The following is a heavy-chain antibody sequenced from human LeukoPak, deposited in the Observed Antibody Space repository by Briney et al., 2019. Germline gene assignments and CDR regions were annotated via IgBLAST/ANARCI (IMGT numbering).Heavy chain of an antibody. J-gene: IGHJ4*02. D-gene: IGHD6-19*01. V-gene: IGHV1-2*02. CDR3: ARDPSGWYYFDY. CDR2: INPNSGGT. Sequence: ASVKVSCKASGGTFSSYAISWVRQAPGQGLEWMGWINPNSGGTNYAQKFQGRVTMTRDTSISTAYMELSRLRSDDTAVYYCARDPSGWYYFDYWGQGTLVTVSS. CDR1: GGTFSSYA.